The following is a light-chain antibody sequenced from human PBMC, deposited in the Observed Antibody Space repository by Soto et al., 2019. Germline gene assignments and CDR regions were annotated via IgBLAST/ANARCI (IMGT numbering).Light chain of an antibody. V-gene: IGLV2-23*01. CDR1: SSDVGSYNL. Sequence: QSALTQPDSVSGSPGQSITISCTGTSSDVGSYNLVSWYQHHPGKTPKLMIYEGSRRPSGVSNRLSASKSGNTASLTISGLQAEDEAEYYCCSYETSSTYVFGSGTKLTVL. J-gene: IGLJ1*01. CDR3: CSYETSSTYV. CDR2: EGS.